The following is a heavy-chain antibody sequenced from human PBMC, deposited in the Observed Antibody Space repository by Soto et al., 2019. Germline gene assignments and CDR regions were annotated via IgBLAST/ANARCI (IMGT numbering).Heavy chain of an antibody. CDR2: IKSKTDGGTT. Sequence: EVQLVESGGGLVKPGGSLRLSCAASGFTFSNAWMNWVRQAPGKGLEWVGRIKSKTDGGTTDYAAPVKGRFTISRDDSKYTLYLQMNSLKTEDTAVYYCTTAYSYYYYYGMDVWGQGTTVTVSS. V-gene: IGHV3-15*07. J-gene: IGHJ6*02. D-gene: IGHD2-15*01. CDR3: TTAYSYYYYYGMDV. CDR1: GFTFSNAW.